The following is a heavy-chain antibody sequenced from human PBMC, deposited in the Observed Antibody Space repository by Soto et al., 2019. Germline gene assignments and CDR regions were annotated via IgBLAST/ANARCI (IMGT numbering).Heavy chain of an antibody. J-gene: IGHJ6*02. Sequence: SVKVSCKASGGTFSSYAISWVRQAPGQGLEWMGGIIPIFGTANYAQKFQGRVTITADKSTSTAYMELSSLRSEDTAVYYCARDQVKDIVVVPAATYYYYYGMDVWGQGTTVTVSS. V-gene: IGHV1-69*06. D-gene: IGHD2-2*01. CDR3: ARDQVKDIVVVPAATYYYYYGMDV. CDR2: IIPIFGTA. CDR1: GGTFSSYA.